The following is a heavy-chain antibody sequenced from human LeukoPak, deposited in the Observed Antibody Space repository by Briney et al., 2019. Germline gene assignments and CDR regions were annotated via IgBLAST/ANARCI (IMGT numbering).Heavy chain of an antibody. Sequence: GGSLRLSCAASGFTFFNFAMSWVRQTPGRRPEWPSTISDNGGTTYYANSVKGRFTISRDNSKNNVYLQMNSLTVEDAAIYYCAKDRMSYSSTLGSWGQGTLVTVSS. V-gene: IGHV3-23*01. CDR1: GFTFFNFA. J-gene: IGHJ5*02. D-gene: IGHD6-13*01. CDR3: AKDRMSYSSTLGS. CDR2: ISDNGGTT.